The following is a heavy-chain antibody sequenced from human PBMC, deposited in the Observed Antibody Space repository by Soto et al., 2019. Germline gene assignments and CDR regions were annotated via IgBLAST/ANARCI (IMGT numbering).Heavy chain of an antibody. CDR1: GGSISSGDYY. V-gene: IGHV4-30-4*01. CDR2: IYYSGST. CDR3: ARVAVLWFGEPAYYFDY. D-gene: IGHD3-10*01. Sequence: SETLSLTCTVSGGSISSGDYYWSWIRQPPGKGLEWIGYIYYSGSTYYNPSLKSRVTISVDTSKNQFSLKLSSVTAADTAVYYCARVAVLWFGEPAYYFDYWGQGTLVTVSS. J-gene: IGHJ4*02.